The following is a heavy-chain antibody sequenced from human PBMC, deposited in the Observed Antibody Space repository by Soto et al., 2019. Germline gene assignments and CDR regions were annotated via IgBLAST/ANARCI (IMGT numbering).Heavy chain of an antibody. V-gene: IGHV4-30-4*01. CDR1: GGSISSGDYY. Sequence: SETLSLTCTVSGGSISSGDYYWSWIRQPPGKGLEWIGYIYYSGSTYYNPSLKSRVTISVDTSKNQFSLKLSSVTAADTAVYYCARDQGPAMGLFDYWGQGTLVTVSS. CDR3: ARDQGPAMGLFDY. D-gene: IGHD5-18*01. J-gene: IGHJ4*02. CDR2: IYYSGST.